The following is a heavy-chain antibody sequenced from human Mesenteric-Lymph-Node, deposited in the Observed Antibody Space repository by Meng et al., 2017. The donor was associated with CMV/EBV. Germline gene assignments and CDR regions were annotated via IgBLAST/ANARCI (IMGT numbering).Heavy chain of an antibody. Sequence: NTMSSYYINWVRQSPRQGLEWVGWIDAYNNNTKYAQKYQERLTMTTETTTNTVYIELRSLRYDDTAVYFCARDPRPDADYLDYWGQGTLVTVSS. CDR2: IDAYNNNT. V-gene: IGHV1-18*01. CDR3: ARDPRPDADYLDY. D-gene: IGHD3-10*01. CDR1: NTMSSYY. J-gene: IGHJ4*02.